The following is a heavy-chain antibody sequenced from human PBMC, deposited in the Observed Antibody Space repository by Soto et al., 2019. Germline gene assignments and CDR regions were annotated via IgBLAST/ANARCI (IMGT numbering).Heavy chain of an antibody. J-gene: IGHJ6*02. Sequence: GGSLRLSCSAAGCNGSSNCMSCVSQAPGKGLEWVSVIYSGGYTYYADSVRGRFTISRDSSKNTLFLQMNSLRAEDTAVYFCVRDYDSGDRKRYCGMDVWGQGPTVTVYS. D-gene: IGHD4-17*01. V-gene: IGHV3-66*01. CDR1: GCNGSSNC. CDR2: IYSGGYT. CDR3: VRDYDSGDRKRYCGMDV.